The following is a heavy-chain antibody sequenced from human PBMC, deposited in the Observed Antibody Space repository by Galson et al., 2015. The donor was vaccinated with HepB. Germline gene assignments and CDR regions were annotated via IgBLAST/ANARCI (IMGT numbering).Heavy chain of an antibody. CDR1: GGSISSYY. Sequence: ETLSLTCTVSGGSISSYYWSWIRQPPGKGLEWIGYIYYSGSTNYNPSLKSRVTISVDTSKNQFSLKLSSVTAADTAVYYCAKYDSSGLDYWGQGTLVTVSS. J-gene: IGHJ4*02. CDR3: AKYDSSGLDY. V-gene: IGHV4-59*01. CDR2: IYYSGST. D-gene: IGHD3-22*01.